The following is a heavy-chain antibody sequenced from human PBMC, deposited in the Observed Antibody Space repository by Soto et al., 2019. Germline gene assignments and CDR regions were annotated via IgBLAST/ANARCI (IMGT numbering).Heavy chain of an antibody. CDR1: GGSISSNNW. CDR2: IYHGGST. D-gene: IGHD3-22*01. Sequence: PSETLSLTCNVSGGSISSNNWWTWVRQPPGKGLEWIGEIYHGGSTKYNPSLTSRVTISVDKSKNHFSLKVTSVTAADTAVYYCASGYFDSSDYYVRSAYWGPGTLVTVSS. J-gene: IGHJ4*02. CDR3: ASGYFDSSDYYVRSAY. V-gene: IGHV4-4*02.